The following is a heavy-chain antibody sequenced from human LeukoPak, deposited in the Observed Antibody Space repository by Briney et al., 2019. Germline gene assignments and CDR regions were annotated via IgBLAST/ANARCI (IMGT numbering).Heavy chain of an antibody. CDR3: ARGLSVDY. V-gene: IGHV4-59*01. D-gene: IGHD2-2*01. J-gene: IGHJ4*02. Sequence: SETLSLTCAVYGGSFSGYYWSWIRQPPGKGLEWIGYIYYSGSTNYNPSLKSRVTISVDPSKNQFSLKLSSVTAADTAVYYCARGLSVDYWGQGTLVTVSS. CDR2: IYYSGST. CDR1: GGSFSGYY.